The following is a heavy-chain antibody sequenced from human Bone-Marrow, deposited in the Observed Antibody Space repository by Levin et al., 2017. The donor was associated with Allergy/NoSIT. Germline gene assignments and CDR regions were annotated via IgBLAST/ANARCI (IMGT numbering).Heavy chain of an antibody. CDR3: ARSGGSAAGHNWFDP. V-gene: IGHV5-51*01. J-gene: IGHJ5*02. CDR2: IYPGDSDT. Sequence: AGESLKISCKGSGYSFTSYWIGWVRQMPGKGLEWMGIIYPGDSDTRYSPSFQGQVTISADKSISTAYLQWSSLKASDTAMYYCARSGGSAAGHNWFDPWGQGTLVTVSS. CDR1: GYSFTSYW. D-gene: IGHD6-13*01.